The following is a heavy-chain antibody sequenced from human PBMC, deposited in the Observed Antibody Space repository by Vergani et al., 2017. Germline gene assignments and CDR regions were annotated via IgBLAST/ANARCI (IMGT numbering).Heavy chain of an antibody. Sequence: EVQLVESGGGLVQPGRSLRLSCTASGFTFGAYAMSWVRQAPGKGLEWVGFIRSKAYGGTTEYAASVKGRFTISRDDSKSIAYLQMNSLKTEDTAVYYCTRVRSLYSSNWFDPWGQGTLVTVSS. CDR1: GFTFGAYA. CDR2: IRSKAYGGTT. CDR3: TRVRSLYSSNWFDP. D-gene: IGHD1-26*01. V-gene: IGHV3-49*04. J-gene: IGHJ5*02.